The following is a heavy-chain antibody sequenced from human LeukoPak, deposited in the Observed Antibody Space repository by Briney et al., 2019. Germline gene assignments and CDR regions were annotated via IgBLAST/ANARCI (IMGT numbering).Heavy chain of an antibody. D-gene: IGHD2-15*01. CDR3: AKEQDIVVVVAAFDY. J-gene: IGHJ4*02. Sequence: GGSLRLSCAASGFTFSSYAMSWVRQAPGKGLEWVSAISGSGGSTNYADSVKGRFTISRDNSKNTLYLQMNSLRAEDTAVYYCAKEQDIVVVVAAFDYWGQGTLVTVSS. CDR2: ISGSGGST. V-gene: IGHV3-23*01. CDR1: GFTFSSYA.